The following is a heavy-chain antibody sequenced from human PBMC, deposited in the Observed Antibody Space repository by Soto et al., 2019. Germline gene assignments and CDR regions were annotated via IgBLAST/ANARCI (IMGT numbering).Heavy chain of an antibody. CDR3: AYSPFYESSGYPDY. J-gene: IGHJ4*02. V-gene: IGHV2-5*01. CDR1: GFSLSTSGVG. D-gene: IGHD3-22*01. CDR2: IYWNDDK. Sequence: SGPTLVNPTQTLTLTCNLSGFSLSTSGVGVGWICQPPGKALEWLALIYWNDDKRYTPSLKNRLTITKDTSKNRVVLTMTNMDPVDTATYYCAYSPFYESSGYPDYWGQGTLVTVSS.